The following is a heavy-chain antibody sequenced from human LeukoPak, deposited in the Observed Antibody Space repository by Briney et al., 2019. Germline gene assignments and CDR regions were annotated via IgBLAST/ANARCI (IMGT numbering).Heavy chain of an antibody. V-gene: IGHV1-2*06. CDR1: GYAFTDYY. Sequence: PRASVKVSCKASGYAFTDYYIHWVRQAPGQGLEWVGRISPNNGGTVYAQKFQGRVTMTSDTSITTAYMELSRLRSDDTAIYFCATVEGSGAASNDWGQGTLVSVSS. J-gene: IGHJ4*02. CDR2: ISPNNGGT. D-gene: IGHD6-25*01. CDR3: ATVEGSGAASND.